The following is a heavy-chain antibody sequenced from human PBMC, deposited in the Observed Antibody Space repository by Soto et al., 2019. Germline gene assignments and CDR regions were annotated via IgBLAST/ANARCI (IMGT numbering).Heavy chain of an antibody. Sequence: PGRSLRLSCAASGFTLSSLNMNWVRQAPGKGLEWVAFISGSGDTKYYADSVKGRFTISRDNAKNTLYLQMNSLRAEDTAVYYCAREGLNSSGYYDYWGQGTLVTVSS. CDR3: AREGLNSSGYYDY. V-gene: IGHV3-48*01. J-gene: IGHJ4*02. CDR1: GFTLSSLN. CDR2: ISGSGDTK. D-gene: IGHD3-22*01.